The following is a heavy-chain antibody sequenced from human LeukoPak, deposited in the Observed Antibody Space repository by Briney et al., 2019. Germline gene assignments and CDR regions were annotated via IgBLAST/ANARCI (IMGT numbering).Heavy chain of an antibody. V-gene: IGHV1-2*02. D-gene: IGHD2-2*01. CDR1: GYTFTDYY. CDR3: ARANFLYCSSTTCLFDY. Sequence: ASVKVSCKASGYTFTDYYIHWVRQAPGQGFEWMGWINPNDGDTNYAQKFQGRVTMTRDTSISTAHMEVSRLRSDDTAVYYCARANFLYCSSTTCLFDYWGQGTPVTVSS. CDR2: INPNDGDT. J-gene: IGHJ4*02.